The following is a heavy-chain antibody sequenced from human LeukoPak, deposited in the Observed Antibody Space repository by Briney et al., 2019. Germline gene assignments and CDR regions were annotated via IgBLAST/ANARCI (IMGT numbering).Heavy chain of an antibody. CDR1: GGSISSNNW. CDR3: ARGLTNNWFDP. V-gene: IGHV4-4*02. J-gene: IGHJ5*02. D-gene: IGHD4-11*01. Sequence: SETLSLTCAVSGGSISSNNWWGWVRQPPGKGLEWIGEINHSGSTNYNPSLKSRVTISVDTSKNQFSLKLSSVTAADTAVYYCARGLTNNWFDPWGQGTLVTVSS. CDR2: INHSGST.